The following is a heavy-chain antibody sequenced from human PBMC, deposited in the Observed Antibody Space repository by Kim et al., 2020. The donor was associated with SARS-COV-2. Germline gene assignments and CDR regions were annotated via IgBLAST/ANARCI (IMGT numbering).Heavy chain of an antibody. D-gene: IGHD2-15*01. J-gene: IGHJ4*02. CDR3: ARALCSGGSCPPDY. Sequence: NPPLKSRVTISVATSKNQFSLKLSSVTAADTAVYYCARALCSGGSCPPDYWGQGTLVTVSS. V-gene: IGHV4-59*01.